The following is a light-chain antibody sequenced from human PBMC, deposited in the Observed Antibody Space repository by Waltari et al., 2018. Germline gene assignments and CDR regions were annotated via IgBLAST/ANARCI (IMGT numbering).Light chain of an antibody. Sequence: QSVLTQPPSASGTPGQRVNIPCSGSSSNIGTNSVYWYQQLPGTAPKLLIHRSNQRPSGVPDRFSGSKSGTSASLAISGLRSDDEADYYCATWDDSLSGVVFGGGTKLTVL. J-gene: IGLJ3*02. CDR1: SSNIGTNS. V-gene: IGLV1-47*01. CDR2: RSN. CDR3: ATWDDSLSGVV.